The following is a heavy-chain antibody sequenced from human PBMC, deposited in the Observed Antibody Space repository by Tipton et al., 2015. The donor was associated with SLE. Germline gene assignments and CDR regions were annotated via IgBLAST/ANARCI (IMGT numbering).Heavy chain of an antibody. D-gene: IGHD2-15*01. V-gene: IGHV3-30*04. CDR1: GFIFNNYA. Sequence: QLVQSGGGLVKPGGSLRLSCAASGFIFNNYAMHWVRQGPGKGLEWVALISYDGINEYYTDSVEGRFTVSRDNSKNTLYLQMNSLRSDDTAVYHCAREVGGSFYYYYAMDVWGLGTTVTVSS. CDR3: AREVGGSFYYYYAMDV. CDR2: ISYDGINE. J-gene: IGHJ6*02.